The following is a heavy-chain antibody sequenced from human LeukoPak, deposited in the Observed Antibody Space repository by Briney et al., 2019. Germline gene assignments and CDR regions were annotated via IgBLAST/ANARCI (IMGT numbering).Heavy chain of an antibody. Sequence: PGGSLRLSCAGSGFTFSNYGMHWVRQVPGKGLEWVAAMLYDGSNKTFADSVKGRFSISRDNSRKTLYLEMNSLRAEDTALYYCAKDDSQGGVDYWGQGTLVSVSS. CDR3: AKDDSQGGVDY. CDR2: MLYDGSNK. D-gene: IGHD2-21*01. V-gene: IGHV3-30*18. J-gene: IGHJ4*02. CDR1: GFTFSNYG.